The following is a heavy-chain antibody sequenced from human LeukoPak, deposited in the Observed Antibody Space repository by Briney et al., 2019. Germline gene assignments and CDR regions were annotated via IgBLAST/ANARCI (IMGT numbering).Heavy chain of an antibody. CDR3: ATGLGYSIFIDY. CDR2: IYYSGST. D-gene: IGHD6-13*01. V-gene: IGHV4-39*01. J-gene: IGHJ4*02. Sequence: SETLSLTCTVSGGSISSSSYYWGWIRQPPGKGLEWIGGIYYSGSTYYNPSLKSRVTISVDTSKNQFSLKLSSVTAADTAVYYCATGLGYSIFIDYWGQGTLVTVSS. CDR1: GGSISSSSYY.